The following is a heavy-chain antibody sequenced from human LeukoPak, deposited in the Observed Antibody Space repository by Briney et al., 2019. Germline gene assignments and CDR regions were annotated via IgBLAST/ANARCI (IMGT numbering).Heavy chain of an antibody. V-gene: IGHV3-64D*09. CDR2: ISGNGGST. CDR1: GFTFSSYA. Sequence: AGGSLRPSCSASGFTFSSYAMHWVRQAPGKGLEYVSAISGNGGSTYYVDSVKGRFTISRDNSKNTLYLQMSSLRAEDTAVYYCVKDQTVVVTALLSYWGQGTLVAVSS. J-gene: IGHJ4*02. CDR3: VKDQTVVVTALLSY. D-gene: IGHD2-21*02.